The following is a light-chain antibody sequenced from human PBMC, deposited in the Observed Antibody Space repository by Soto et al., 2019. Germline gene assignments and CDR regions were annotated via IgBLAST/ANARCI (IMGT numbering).Light chain of an antibody. V-gene: IGKV3D-15*01. CDR2: GAS. CDR1: RSVSTN. Sequence: DIVMTQSPATLSVSPGERATLSCRASRSVSTNLAWYQQKPGQAPRLLIYGASTRAPGIPDRFSDSGSGTEFTLTISSLQSEDFAVYYGQKYNNWPLTVGPGTKVEIK. J-gene: IGKJ3*01. CDR3: QKYNNWPLT.